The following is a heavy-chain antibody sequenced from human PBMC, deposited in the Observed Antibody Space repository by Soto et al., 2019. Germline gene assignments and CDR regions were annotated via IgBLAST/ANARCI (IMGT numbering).Heavy chain of an antibody. CDR1: GFTFTNYA. J-gene: IGHJ4*02. V-gene: IGHV3-30*18. D-gene: IGHD5-18*01. Sequence: QVQLVESGGGVVQPGRSLRLSCAASGFTFTNYAMHWVRQAPGKGLEWVAVISYDENNKYYADSVKGRFTISRDNSKNTGYMQMDSLRAEDTAVYYCAKKGGRGVDTTMVGIFDYWGQGTLVTVSS. CDR3: AKKGGRGVDTTMVGIFDY. CDR2: ISYDENNK.